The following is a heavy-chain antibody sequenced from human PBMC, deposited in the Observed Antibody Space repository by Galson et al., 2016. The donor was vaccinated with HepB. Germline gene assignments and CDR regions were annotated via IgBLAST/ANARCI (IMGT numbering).Heavy chain of an antibody. Sequence: SLRLSCAASGFTFTNYGMNWVRQAPGKGLEWVSAISSSSTYMYYADSVKGRFTISRDNAKSSLYLQLSSLRAEDTAVYFCARGTGGGHSCCDCWGQGTLVTVSS. V-gene: IGHV3-21*01. D-gene: IGHD2-15*01. J-gene: IGHJ4*02. CDR1: GFTFTNYG. CDR3: ARGTGGGHSCCDC. CDR2: ISSSSTYM.